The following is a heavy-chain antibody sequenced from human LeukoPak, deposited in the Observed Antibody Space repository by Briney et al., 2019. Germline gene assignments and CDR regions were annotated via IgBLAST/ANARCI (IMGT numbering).Heavy chain of an antibody. Sequence: SETLSLTCTVSGGSISSYYWSWIRQPPGKGLEWIGYIYYSGSTNYNPSLKSRVTISVDTSKNQFSLKLSSVTAADTAVYYCARDLKNPSNFFSYYMDVWGKGTTVTVSS. V-gene: IGHV4-59*01. CDR2: IYYSGST. CDR1: GGSISSYY. J-gene: IGHJ6*03. D-gene: IGHD3-9*01. CDR3: ARDLKNPSNFFSYYMDV.